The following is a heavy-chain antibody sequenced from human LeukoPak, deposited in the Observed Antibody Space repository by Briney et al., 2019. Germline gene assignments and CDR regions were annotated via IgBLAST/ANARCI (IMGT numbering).Heavy chain of an antibody. CDR3: ARAGSGSYLVWFDP. Sequence: SETLSLTCAVYGGSFSGYYWSWIRQPPGKGLEWIGEINHSGSTYYNPSLKSRVTISVDRSKNQFSLKLSSVTAADTAVYYCARAGSGSYLVWFDPWGQGTLVTVSS. CDR1: GGSFSGYY. J-gene: IGHJ5*02. CDR2: INHSGST. D-gene: IGHD3-10*01. V-gene: IGHV4-34*01.